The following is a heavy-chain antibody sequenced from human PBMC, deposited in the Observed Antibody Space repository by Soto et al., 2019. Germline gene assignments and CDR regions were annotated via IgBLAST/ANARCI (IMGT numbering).Heavy chain of an antibody. Sequence: SETLSLTCTVSGGSISSGGYYWSWIRQHPGKGLEWIGYIYYSGSTYYNPSLKSRVTISVDTSKNQFSLKLSSVTAADTAVYYCAREFGPPHYYDSSGYSYFDYWGQGTLVTSPQ. CDR2: IYYSGST. V-gene: IGHV4-31*03. J-gene: IGHJ4*02. CDR1: GGSISSGGYY. D-gene: IGHD3-22*01. CDR3: AREFGPPHYYDSSGYSYFDY.